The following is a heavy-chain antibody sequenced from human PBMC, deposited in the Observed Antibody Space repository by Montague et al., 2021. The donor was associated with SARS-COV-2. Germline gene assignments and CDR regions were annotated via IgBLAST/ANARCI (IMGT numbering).Heavy chain of an antibody. D-gene: IGHD3-10*01. J-gene: IGHJ4*02. V-gene: IGHV3-30*04. CDR1: GFTFSSYA. CDR3: SGGLLWFGELGY. Sequence: SLSLSCAASGFTFSSYAMHWVRQAPGKGLEWVAVISYDGSNKYYADSVKGRFTISRDNSKNTLYLQMNSLRAEDTAVYYCSGGLLWFGELGYWGQGTLVTVSS. CDR2: ISYDGSNK.